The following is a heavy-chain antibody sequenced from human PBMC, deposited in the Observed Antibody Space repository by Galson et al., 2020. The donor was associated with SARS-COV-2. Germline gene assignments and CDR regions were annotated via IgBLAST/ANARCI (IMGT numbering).Heavy chain of an antibody. D-gene: IGHD3-3*01. CDR3: ARDGYYDFWSGYHLGNYYYYGMDV. V-gene: IGHV4-59*01. Sequence: ETSETLSLTCTVSGGSISSYYWSWIRQPPGKGLEWIGYIYYSGSTNYNPSPKSRVTISVDTSKNQFSLKLSSVTAADTAVYYCARDGYYDFWSGYHLGNYYYYGMDVWGQGTTVTVSS. CDR2: IYYSGST. CDR1: GGSISSYY. J-gene: IGHJ6*02.